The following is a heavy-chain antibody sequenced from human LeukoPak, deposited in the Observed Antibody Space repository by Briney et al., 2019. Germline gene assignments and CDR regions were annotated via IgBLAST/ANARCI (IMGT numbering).Heavy chain of an antibody. J-gene: IGHJ4*02. V-gene: IGHV4-4*07. Sequence: SETLSLTCTVSGGSISNYYWNWIWQPAGKGLEWIGRIYSSGSTNYNPSLKSRVTMSVDTSKNQFSLKLSSVTAADTAVYYCARDYYTSGWYGLQNFDYWGQGTLVTVSS. CDR1: GGSISNYY. D-gene: IGHD6-19*01. CDR3: ARDYYTSGWYGLQNFDY. CDR2: IYSSGST.